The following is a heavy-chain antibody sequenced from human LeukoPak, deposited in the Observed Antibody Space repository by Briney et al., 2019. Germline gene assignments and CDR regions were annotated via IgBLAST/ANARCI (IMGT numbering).Heavy chain of an antibody. CDR1: GYSFTNYW. Sequence: GESLKISCKGSGYSFTNYWIGWVRQMPGKGLEWMGLIYPGDSDTRYIPSFQGQVTISADKSISTAYLQWSSLKASDTAMYYCARRRLGGYNYAYGMDVWGQGTTVTVSS. V-gene: IGHV5-51*01. J-gene: IGHJ6*02. D-gene: IGHD5-24*01. CDR2: IYPGDSDT. CDR3: ARRRLGGYNYAYGMDV.